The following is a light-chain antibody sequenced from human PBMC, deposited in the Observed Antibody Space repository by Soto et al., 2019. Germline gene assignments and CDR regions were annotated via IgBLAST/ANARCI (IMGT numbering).Light chain of an antibody. CDR2: AAS. J-gene: IGKJ4*01. V-gene: IGKV1-27*01. Sequence: DIQMTQAPSSLSASVGDTVTITCRASQDISNHSAWYQQKPGKVPKVLIYAASTLQSGVPSRFSGSGSGTDFTLTITSLQSEDVATYYCQKYDTDLLPFGGGTKVEIK. CDR3: QKYDTDLLP. CDR1: QDISNH.